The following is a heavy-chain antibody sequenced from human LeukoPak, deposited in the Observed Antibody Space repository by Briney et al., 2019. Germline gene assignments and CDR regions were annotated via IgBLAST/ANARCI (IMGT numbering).Heavy chain of an antibody. CDR3: TESDGYGLIRI. CDR1: GDSITGYY. D-gene: IGHD3-10*01. Sequence: SETLSLTCSVSGDSITGYYWGWIRQPPGKGLEWIGNIYYTGNTYYNSSLKSRVTISLDTSKNQFSLKVISMTAAGTAAYYCTESDGYGLIRICGRGTMVTVSS. CDR2: IYYTGNT. J-gene: IGHJ3*02. V-gene: IGHV4-39*07.